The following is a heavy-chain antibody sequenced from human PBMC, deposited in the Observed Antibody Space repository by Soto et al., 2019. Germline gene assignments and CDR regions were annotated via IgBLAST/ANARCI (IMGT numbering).Heavy chain of an antibody. J-gene: IGHJ4*02. D-gene: IGHD3-3*01. CDR1: ADSFSSYG. V-gene: IGHV1-69*01. CDR3: ARVFPDGWVEPGVVRGYLDT. CDR2: IIPIFGTT. Sequence: QVQLVQSGAEVKEPGSAVKVSCKAPADSFSSYGISWVRQAPGQGLEWMGGIIPIFGTTNYAEKFQGRVTITADESTNTAYMELGSLTSEDTALYYCARVFPDGWVEPGVVRGYLDTWGRGTLVTVSS.